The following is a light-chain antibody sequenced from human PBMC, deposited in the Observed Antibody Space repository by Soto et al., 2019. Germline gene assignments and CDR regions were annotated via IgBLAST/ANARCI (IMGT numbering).Light chain of an antibody. Sequence: QSVLTQPASVSGSPGQSITISCTGTSSDVGAYNYVSWYQQHPGKAPQLMIYEVNNRPSGVSNRFSGSKSGNTASLTISGLQAEDEADYYCSSYATTTHVLFGGGTKDRP. CDR3: SSYATTTHVL. CDR1: SSDVGAYNY. CDR2: EVN. J-gene: IGLJ2*01. V-gene: IGLV2-14*01.